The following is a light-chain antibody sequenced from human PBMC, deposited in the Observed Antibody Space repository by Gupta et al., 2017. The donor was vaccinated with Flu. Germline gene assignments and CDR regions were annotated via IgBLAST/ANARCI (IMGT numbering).Light chain of an antibody. V-gene: IGKV2-29*03. CDR2: ESS. CDR3: TQSLHLPFP. J-gene: IGKJ4*01. Sequence: VTPGTPASMCCNPSQRRQDRDGKIYLYWYLQKPGQAPQLLIYESSSRGCGVPERFSGSGWGTDFTLQLSRGEAEDVGVYYCTQSLHLPFPFGRGTRVEI. CDR1: QRRQDRDGKIY.